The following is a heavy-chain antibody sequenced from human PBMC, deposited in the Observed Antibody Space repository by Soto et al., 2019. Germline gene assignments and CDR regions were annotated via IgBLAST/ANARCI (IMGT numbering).Heavy chain of an antibody. CDR2: VSSVGVT. Sequence: EVELLESGGGLVQPEGSLRLSCAATGFTFSTYAMGWVRQDPGKGLEWVSVVSSVGVTHYADYVKGRFTVSRDNSKNTHSRQMNSLRDDPTAVYYCAKRRGAGGHFDYWGQGALVTVSA. D-gene: IGHD2-15*01. CDR3: AKRRGAGGHFDY. J-gene: IGHJ4*02. V-gene: IGHV3-23*01. CDR1: GFTFSTYA.